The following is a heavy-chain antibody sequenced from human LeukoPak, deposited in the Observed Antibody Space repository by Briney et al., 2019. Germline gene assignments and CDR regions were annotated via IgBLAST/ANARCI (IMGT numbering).Heavy chain of an antibody. CDR1: GGTFSSYA. Sequence: SVKVSCKASGGTFSSYAISWVRQAPGQGLEWMGGIIPIFGTANYAQKFQGRVTITADESTSTAYMELSSLRSEDTAVYYCARGKAKNRYAFDIWGQGTMVTVSS. CDR2: IIPIFGTA. CDR3: ARGKAKNRYAFDI. V-gene: IGHV1-69*13. J-gene: IGHJ3*02. D-gene: IGHD2/OR15-2a*01.